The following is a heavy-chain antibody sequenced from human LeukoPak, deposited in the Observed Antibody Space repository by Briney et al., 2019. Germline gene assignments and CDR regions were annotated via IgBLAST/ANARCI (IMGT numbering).Heavy chain of an antibody. Sequence: GGSLRLSCAASGFTFSSYGMHWVRQAPGKGLEWVAFIRYDGSNKYYADSVKGRFTISRDNSKNTLYLQMNSLRAEDTAVYYCAKDAQYSSSWDYYFDYWGQGTLVTVSS. CDR1: GFTFSSYG. V-gene: IGHV3-30*02. CDR3: AKDAQYSSSWDYYFDY. D-gene: IGHD6-13*01. CDR2: IRYDGSNK. J-gene: IGHJ4*02.